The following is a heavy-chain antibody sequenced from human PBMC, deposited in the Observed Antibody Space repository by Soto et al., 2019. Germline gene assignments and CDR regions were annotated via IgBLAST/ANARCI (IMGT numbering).Heavy chain of an antibody. Sequence: GASVKVSCKASGYTFTSYDINWVRQATGQGLEWMGWMNPNSGNTGYAQKFQGRVTMTRNTSISTAYMELSSLRSEDTAVYYCARGKVGYFDWLLPGHYYYYYGMDVWG. D-gene: IGHD3-9*01. CDR1: GYTFTSYD. J-gene: IGHJ6*02. CDR3: ARGKVGYFDWLLPGHYYYYYGMDV. CDR2: MNPNSGNT. V-gene: IGHV1-8*01.